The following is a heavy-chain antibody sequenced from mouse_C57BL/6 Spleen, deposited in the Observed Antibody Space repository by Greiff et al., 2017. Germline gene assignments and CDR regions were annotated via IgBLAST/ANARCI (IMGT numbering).Heavy chain of an antibody. Sequence: QVQLQQSGAELVRPGASVTLSCKASGYTFTDYDMHWVKQTPVHGLEWIGAIDPETGGTAYNQKFKGKAILTADKSSSTAYMELRSLTSEDSAVYDCTRSGYYSNFLVDYWGQGTTLTVSS. D-gene: IGHD2-5*01. CDR1: GYTFTDYD. J-gene: IGHJ2*01. CDR3: TRSGYYSNFLVDY. V-gene: IGHV1-15*01. CDR2: IDPETGGT.